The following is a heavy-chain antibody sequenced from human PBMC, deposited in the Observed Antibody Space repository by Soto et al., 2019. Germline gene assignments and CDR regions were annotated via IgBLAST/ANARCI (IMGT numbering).Heavy chain of an antibody. D-gene: IGHD3-9*01. Sequence: SAEVSCKACGDIFKSYYIHWVRQAPGQGLEWMGGIIPIFGTANYAQKFQGRVTITADESTSTAYMELSSLRSEDTAVYYCARVGSTISPWGQGTLVTVSS. J-gene: IGHJ5*02. V-gene: IGHV1-69*13. CDR2: IIPIFGTA. CDR3: ARVGSTISP. CDR1: GDIFKSYY.